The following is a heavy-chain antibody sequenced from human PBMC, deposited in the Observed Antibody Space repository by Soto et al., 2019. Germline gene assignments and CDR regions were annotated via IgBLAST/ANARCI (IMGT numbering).Heavy chain of an antibody. CDR3: AKDSVVVAANYWYFDL. CDR1: GFTFDDYA. J-gene: IGHJ2*01. V-gene: IGHV3-9*01. Sequence: EVQLVESGGGLVQPGRSLRLSCAASGFTFDDYAMHWVRQAPGKGLEWVSGISWNSGSIGYADSVKGRFTISRDNAKNSLYLQMNSLRAEDTALYYCAKDSVVVAANYWYFDLWGRGTLVTVSS. D-gene: IGHD2-15*01. CDR2: ISWNSGSI.